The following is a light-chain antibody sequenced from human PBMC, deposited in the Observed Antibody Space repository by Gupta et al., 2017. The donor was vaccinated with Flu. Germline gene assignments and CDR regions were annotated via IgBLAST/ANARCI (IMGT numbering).Light chain of an antibody. J-gene: IGKJ1*01. CDR1: QNIFSW. Sequence: RVTIPCRASQNIFSWLAWYQQKPGKAPKLLIYKASKVESGVPSRFSGSGSGTDFTLTISSRQPDDFATYYCQHEKYSSWTFGQGTKVEI. CDR3: QHEKYSSWT. V-gene: IGKV1-5*03. CDR2: KAS.